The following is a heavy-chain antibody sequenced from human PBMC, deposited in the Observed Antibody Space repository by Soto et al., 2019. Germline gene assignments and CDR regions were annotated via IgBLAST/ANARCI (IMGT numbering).Heavy chain of an antibody. V-gene: IGHV4-30-2*01. D-gene: IGHD3-22*01. CDR1: GGSISSGGYS. CDR2: IYHSGST. J-gene: IGHJ4*02. Sequence: TLSLTCAVSGGSISSGGYSWSWIRQPPGKGLEWIGYIYHSGSTYYSPSLKSRVTISVDRSKNQFSLKLSSVTAADTAVYYCARAVRGYDSSGTFDYWGQGTLVTVSS. CDR3: ARAVRGYDSSGTFDY.